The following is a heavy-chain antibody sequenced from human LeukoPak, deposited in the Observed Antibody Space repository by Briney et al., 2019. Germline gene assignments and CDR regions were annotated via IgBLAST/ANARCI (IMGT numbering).Heavy chain of an antibody. CDR1: GGSISSGGYY. Sequence: PSQTLSLTCTVSGGSISSGGYYWSWIRQHPGKGLEWIGYIYHSGSTYYNPSLKSRVTISVDTSKNQFSLKLSSVTAADTAVYYCARQAAAGQYNWFDPWGQGTLVTVSS. J-gene: IGHJ5*02. V-gene: IGHV4-31*03. D-gene: IGHD6-13*01. CDR3: ARQAAAGQYNWFDP. CDR2: IYHSGST.